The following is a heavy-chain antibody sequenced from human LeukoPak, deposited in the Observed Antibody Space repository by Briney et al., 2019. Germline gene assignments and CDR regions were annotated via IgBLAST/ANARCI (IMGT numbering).Heavy chain of an antibody. CDR3: ARSVLQQAP. D-gene: IGHD6-13*01. CDR1: GYTFTSYG. V-gene: IGHV1-8*02. J-gene: IGHJ5*02. Sequence: ASVKVSCKASGYTFTSYGISWVRQAPGQGLEWMGWMNPNSGNTGYAQKFQGRVTMTRNTSISTAYMELSSLRSEDTAVYYCARSVLQQAPWGQGTLVTVSS. CDR2: MNPNSGNT.